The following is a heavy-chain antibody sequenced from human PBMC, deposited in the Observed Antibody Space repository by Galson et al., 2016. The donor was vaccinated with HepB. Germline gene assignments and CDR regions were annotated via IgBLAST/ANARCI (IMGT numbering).Heavy chain of an antibody. CDR3: VQGSTAPAV. Sequence: SLRLSCAASGFTFSNYGMTWVRQAPGEGLEVVSSISRSGDSTDYADSVKGRFTISRDNSKNTLSLQMNSLTADDTAIYDCVQGSTAPAVWGKGTTVTVSS. J-gene: IGHJ6*04. CDR1: GFTFSNYG. D-gene: IGHD1-26*01. V-gene: IGHV3-23*01. CDR2: ISRSGDST.